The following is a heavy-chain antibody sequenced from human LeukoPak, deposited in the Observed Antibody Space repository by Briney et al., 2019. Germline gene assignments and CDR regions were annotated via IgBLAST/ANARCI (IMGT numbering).Heavy chain of an antibody. CDR3: ARAGGSGNPYYYYYYYMDV. V-gene: IGHV4-4*02. CDR1: GGSISSSNW. Sequence: SGTLSLTCAVSGGSISSSNWWSWVRQPPGKGLEWIGEIYHSGSTNYNPSLKSRVTISVDKSKNQFSLKLSSVTAADTAVYYCARAGGSGNPYYYYYYYMDVWGKGTTVTVSS. J-gene: IGHJ6*03. CDR2: IYHSGST. D-gene: IGHD3-10*01.